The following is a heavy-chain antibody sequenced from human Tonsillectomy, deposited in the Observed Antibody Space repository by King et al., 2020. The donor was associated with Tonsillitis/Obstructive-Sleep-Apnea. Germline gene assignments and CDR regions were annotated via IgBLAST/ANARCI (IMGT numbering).Heavy chain of an antibody. J-gene: IGHJ6*03. CDR1: GGPFRGYY. CDR3: GTNNGDFYYYMDV. D-gene: IGHD2-8*01. CDR2: INHRGNT. Sequence: VQLQQWGAGLLKPSETLSLTCALYGGPFRGYYWSWIRQPPGKGLEWIGEINHRGNTDYNPSLKRRVTISVDTSKNQFSLKLTSVTAADTAVYFCGTNNGDFYYYMDVWGKGTPDTVAS. V-gene: IGHV4-34*01.